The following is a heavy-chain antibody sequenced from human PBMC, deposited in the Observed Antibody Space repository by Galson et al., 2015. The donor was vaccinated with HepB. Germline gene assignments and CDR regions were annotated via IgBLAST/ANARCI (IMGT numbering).Heavy chain of an antibody. CDR2: IIPVFGRP. Sequence: SVKVSCKASGGVFSSFAMNWVRQVPGQGFEWMGRIIPVFGRPEYGQKFQGRVVISADRAANTAYMDLNRLLSEDTAVYFCVRGTGPSSSFWDWGQGTLVSVSS. CDR3: VRGTGPSSSFWD. CDR1: GGVFSSFA. V-gene: IGHV1-69*04. D-gene: IGHD6-13*01. J-gene: IGHJ4*02.